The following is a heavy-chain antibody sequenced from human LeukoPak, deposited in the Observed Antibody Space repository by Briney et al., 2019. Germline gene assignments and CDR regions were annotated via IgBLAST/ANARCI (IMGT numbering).Heavy chain of an antibody. CDR2: IYYSGGT. J-gene: IGHJ4*02. V-gene: IGHV4-61*01. CDR1: GGSINNSNYY. CDR3: ARIKGYYYDSSGSYYFDN. D-gene: IGHD3-22*01. Sequence: SETLSLTCTVSGGSINNSNYYWSWIRQPPGKGLEWIGYIYYSGGTNYNPSLKSRITISLDTSKKQFSLKLSSVTAADTAVYYCARIKGYYYDSSGSYYFDNWGQGTLVTVSS.